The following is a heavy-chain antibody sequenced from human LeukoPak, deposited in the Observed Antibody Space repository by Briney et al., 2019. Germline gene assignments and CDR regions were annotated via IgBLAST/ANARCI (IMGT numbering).Heavy chain of an antibody. CDR3: VRVKVGAPGWFDP. J-gene: IGHJ5*02. D-gene: IGHD1-26*01. V-gene: IGHV4-34*01. Sequence: SETLSLTCAVYGGSFSGYYWSWIRQPPGKGLEWIGEINHSGSTNYNPSLKSRVTISVDTSKNQFSLKLSSVTAADTAVYYCVRVKVGAPGWFDPWGQGTLVTVSS. CDR1: GGSFSGYY. CDR2: INHSGST.